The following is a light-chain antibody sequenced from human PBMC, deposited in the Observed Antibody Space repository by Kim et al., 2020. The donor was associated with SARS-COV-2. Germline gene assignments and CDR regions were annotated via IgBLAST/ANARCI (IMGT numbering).Light chain of an antibody. CDR1: TGDVGLFSL. J-gene: IGLJ1*01. V-gene: IGLV2-23*02. CDR2: EVN. Sequence: GQSITISCAGSTGDVGLFSLVSWYQQYPGKAPKLVAYEVNKRTSGVSDRFSGSKSGSTASLTISGLQPEDEADYYCSSYAGLGTGVFGSGTKVTVL. CDR3: SSYAGLGTGV.